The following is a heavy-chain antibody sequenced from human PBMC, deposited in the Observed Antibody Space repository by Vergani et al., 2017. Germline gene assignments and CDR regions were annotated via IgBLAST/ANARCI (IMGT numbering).Heavy chain of an antibody. D-gene: IGHD4/OR15-4a*01. J-gene: IGHJ4*02. CDR2: IYTSGST. CDR3: ARETGRYGGYLDY. CDR1: GGSISSGSYY. Sequence: QVQLQESGPGLVKPSQTLSLTCTVSGGSISSGSYYWSWIRQPAGKGLEWIGRIYTSGSTNYNPSLKSRVTMSVDTSKKQLSLKLMSVTAADTAVFYCARETGRYGGYLDYWGQGTLVTVSS. V-gene: IGHV4-61*02.